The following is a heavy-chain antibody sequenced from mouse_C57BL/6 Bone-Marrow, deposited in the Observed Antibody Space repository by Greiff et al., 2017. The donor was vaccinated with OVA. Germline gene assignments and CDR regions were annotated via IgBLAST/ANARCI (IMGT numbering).Heavy chain of an antibody. D-gene: IGHD1-1*01. Sequence: VQLQQSGPELVKPGASVKISCKASGYTFTDYYMNWVKQSHGKSLEWIGDINPNNGGTSYNQKFKGKATLTVDKYSSTAYMELRSLTSEDSAVYYCASDYYGSSPMDYWGQGTSVTVSS. CDR3: ASDYYGSSPMDY. V-gene: IGHV1-26*01. CDR1: GYTFTDYY. CDR2: INPNNGGT. J-gene: IGHJ4*01.